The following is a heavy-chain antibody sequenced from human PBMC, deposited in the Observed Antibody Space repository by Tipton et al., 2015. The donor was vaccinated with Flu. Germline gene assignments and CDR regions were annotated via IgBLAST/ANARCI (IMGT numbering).Heavy chain of an antibody. CDR3: AIKGDFWSGYPLY. D-gene: IGHD3-3*01. J-gene: IGHJ4*02. Sequence: SLRLSCAASGFTVSSGFMSWVRQAPGKGLEWVSYMSSSGSTIYYADSVKGRFTISRDNAKNSLHLQMNSLRAEDTAVYYCAIKGDFWSGYPLYWGQGTLVTVSS. V-gene: IGHV3-11*04. CDR1: GFTVSSGF. CDR2: MSSSGSTI.